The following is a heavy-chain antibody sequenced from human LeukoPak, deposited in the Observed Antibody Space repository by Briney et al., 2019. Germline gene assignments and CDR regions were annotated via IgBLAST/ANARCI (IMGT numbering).Heavy chain of an antibody. CDR3: AVDTPVIDAQIDY. CDR2: IRSGGAR. Sequence: GGSLRLSCTASGFIFSHAWMNWVRQAPGKGLQWLGRIRSGGAREYAAPVQGRFTISRDDSRNTVYLEMNNLDTDDTAVYFCAVDTPVIDAQIDYWGQGTLVTVSS. D-gene: IGHD3-16*02. V-gene: IGHV3-15*01. CDR1: GFIFSHAW. J-gene: IGHJ4*02.